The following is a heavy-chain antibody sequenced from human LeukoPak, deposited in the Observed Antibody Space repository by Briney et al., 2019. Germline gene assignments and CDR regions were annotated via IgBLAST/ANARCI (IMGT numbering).Heavy chain of an antibody. J-gene: IGHJ4*02. V-gene: IGHV3-9*01. CDR2: ISWNSGSI. Sequence: PGRSLRLSCAASGFTFDDYAMHWVRQAPGKGLEWVSGISWNSGSIGYADSVKGRFTISRDNAKNSLYLQMNSLRAEDTALYYCAKDLSSSWYSGVDYWGQGTLVTVSS. CDR1: GFTFDDYA. CDR3: AKDLSSSWYSGVDY. D-gene: IGHD6-13*01.